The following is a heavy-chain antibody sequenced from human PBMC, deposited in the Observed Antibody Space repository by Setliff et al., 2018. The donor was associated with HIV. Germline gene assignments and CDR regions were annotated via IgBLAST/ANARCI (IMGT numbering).Heavy chain of an antibody. Sequence: ASVKVSCKASGGTFSNFAISWVRQAPGQGLEWVGWISAYNGNTNYAQKLQGRVTMTTDTSTYTAFMELRSLKSDDTAVYYCARDRLTAGKYCSDSRCDDAFDIWGQGTMVTVSS. CDR1: GGTFSNFA. CDR3: ARDRLTAGKYCSDSRCDDAFDI. J-gene: IGHJ3*02. D-gene: IGHD2-15*01. CDR2: ISAYNGNT. V-gene: IGHV1-18*01.